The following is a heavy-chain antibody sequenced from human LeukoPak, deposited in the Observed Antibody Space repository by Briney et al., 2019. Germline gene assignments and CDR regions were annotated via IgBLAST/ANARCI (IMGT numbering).Heavy chain of an antibody. CDR3: AKVEWELPGAFDY. CDR1: GFTFSSYA. V-gene: IGHV3-23*01. J-gene: IGHJ4*02. CDR2: ISPSADRT. D-gene: IGHD1-26*01. Sequence: GGSLRLSCAASGFTFSSYAMSWVRQAPGKGLEWVSFISPSADRTSNADSVEGRFTISRDNPRNTLYLQMNSLRDEDTAVYYCAKVEWELPGAFDYWGQGTLVTVSS.